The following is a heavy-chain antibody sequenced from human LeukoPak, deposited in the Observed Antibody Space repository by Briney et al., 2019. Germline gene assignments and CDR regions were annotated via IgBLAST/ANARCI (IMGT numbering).Heavy chain of an antibody. CDR2: IIPIFGTA. D-gene: IGHD2-2*01. V-gene: IGHV1-69*05. J-gene: IGHJ4*02. CDR1: GGTFSSYA. CDR3: ARRYCSSTSCPYYFDY. Sequence: GSSVKVSCKASGGTFSSYAISWVRQAPGQGLEWMGGIIPIFGTANYAQKFQGRVTITTDESTSTAYMELSSLRSEDTAVYYCARRYCSSTSCPYYFDYWGQGTLVTVSS.